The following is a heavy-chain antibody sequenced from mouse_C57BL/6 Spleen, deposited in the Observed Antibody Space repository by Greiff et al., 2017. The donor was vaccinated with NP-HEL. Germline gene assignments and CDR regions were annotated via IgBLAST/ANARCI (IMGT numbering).Heavy chain of an antibody. CDR1: GYTFTSYW. D-gene: IGHD1-1*01. CDR3: EIITTEEAMDY. V-gene: IGHV1-69*01. CDR2: IDPSDSYT. J-gene: IGHJ4*01. Sequence: QVQLKQPGAELVMPGASVKLSCKASGYTFTSYWMHWVKQRPGQGLEWIGEIDPSDSYTNYNQKFKGKSTLTVDKSSSTAYMQLSSLTYEDSAVFNCEIITTEEAMDYGGQGTSSPVPP.